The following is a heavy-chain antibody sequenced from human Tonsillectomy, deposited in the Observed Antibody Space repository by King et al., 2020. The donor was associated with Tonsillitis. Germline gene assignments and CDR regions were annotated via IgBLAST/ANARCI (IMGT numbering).Heavy chain of an antibody. J-gene: IGHJ4*02. V-gene: IGHV2-5*02. CDR2: LYLDDDK. CDR3: AHRLAYHDRNYFDY. Sequence: TLKESGPTLVKPTQTLTLTCSFSGLSLSTSEEGVGWIRQPPGKALEWLGVLYLDDDKRYILSLKSRLTITKDTSKNQVVRTMTNMDPLDTGTYYCAHRLAYHDRNYFDYWGQGTLVTVSS. D-gene: IGHD3-22*01. CDR1: GLSLSTSEEG.